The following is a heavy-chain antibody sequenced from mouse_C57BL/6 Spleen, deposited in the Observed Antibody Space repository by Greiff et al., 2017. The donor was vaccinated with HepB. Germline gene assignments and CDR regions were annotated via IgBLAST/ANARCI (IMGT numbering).Heavy chain of an antibody. D-gene: IGHD2-5*01. CDR3: AREGGYSNYNFDY. CDR2: IDPSDSYT. CDR1: GYTFTSYW. Sequence: VQLQQPGAELVRPGTSVKLSCKASGYTFTSYWMHWVKQRPGQGLEWIGVIDPSDSYTNYTQKFKGKATLTVDTSSSTAYMQLSSLTSEDSAVYYCAREGGYSNYNFDYWGQGTTLTVSS. V-gene: IGHV1-59*01. J-gene: IGHJ2*01.